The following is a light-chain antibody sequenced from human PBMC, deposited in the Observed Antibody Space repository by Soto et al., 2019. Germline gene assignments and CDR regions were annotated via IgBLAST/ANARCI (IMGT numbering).Light chain of an antibody. J-gene: IGKJ5*01. CDR1: QSVSSN. CDR2: GAS. Sequence: EIVMTQSPATLSVSPGAQAPLSCRASQSVSSNLAWYQQKPGQAPRLLIYGASTRATGTPARFSGSGSGTEFTLTISSLQSEDFAIYYCQQYNNWPITFGQGTRLEIK. V-gene: IGKV3-15*01. CDR3: QQYNNWPIT.